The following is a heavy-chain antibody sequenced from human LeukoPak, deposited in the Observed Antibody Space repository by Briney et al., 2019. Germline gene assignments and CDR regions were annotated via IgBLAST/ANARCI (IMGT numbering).Heavy chain of an antibody. J-gene: IGHJ6*02. CDR1: GGSISSSSYY. Sequence: SETLSLTCTVSGGSISSSSYYWGWIRQPPGKGLEWIGSIYYSGSTYYNPSLKSRVTISVDTSKNQFSLKLSSVTAADTAVYYCGSYNWNDGELYYGMDVWGQGTTVTVSS. CDR3: GSYNWNDGELYYGMDV. CDR2: IYYSGST. V-gene: IGHV4-39*07. D-gene: IGHD1-20*01.